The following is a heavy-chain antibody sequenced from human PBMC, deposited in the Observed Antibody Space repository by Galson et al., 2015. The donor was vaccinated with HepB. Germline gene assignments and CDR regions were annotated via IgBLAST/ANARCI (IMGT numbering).Heavy chain of an antibody. Sequence: SLRLSCAASGFIFSNFGMHWVRQAPGQGLEWLAFISKDGRDKEYVDAVKGRLTISRDNSKNTLYLEMNSLRGEDTGVFYCAKGRRDNGYRTYYFGSWGQGVLVTVSS. CDR3: AKGRRDNGYRTYYFGS. V-gene: IGHV3-30*18. CDR2: ISKDGRDK. J-gene: IGHJ4*02. D-gene: IGHD5-18*01. CDR1: GFIFSNFG.